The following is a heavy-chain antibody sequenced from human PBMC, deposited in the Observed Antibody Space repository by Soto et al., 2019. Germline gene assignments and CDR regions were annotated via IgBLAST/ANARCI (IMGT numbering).Heavy chain of an antibody. CDR3: ALYYDFWSGHLGWFDP. D-gene: IGHD3-3*01. V-gene: IGHV1-58*01. CDR2: IVVGSGNT. J-gene: IGHJ5*02. Sequence: QMQLVQSGPEVKKPGTSVKVSCKASGFTFTSSAVQWVRQARGQRLEWIGWIVVGSGNTNYAQKFQERVTITRDMSTSTAYMELSSLRSEDTAVYYCALYYDFWSGHLGWFDPWGQGTLVTVSS. CDR1: GFTFTSSA.